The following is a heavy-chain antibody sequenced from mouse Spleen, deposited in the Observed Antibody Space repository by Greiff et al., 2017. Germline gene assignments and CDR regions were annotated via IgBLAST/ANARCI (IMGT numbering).Heavy chain of an antibody. D-gene: IGHD2-1*01. CDR3: ARTKYGNYPYFDY. CDR2: IYPGDGDT. J-gene: IGHJ2*01. V-gene: IGHV1-80*01. Sequence: VQVVESGAELVKPGASVKISCKASGYAFSSYWMNWVKQRPGKGLEWIGQIYPGDGDTNYNGKFKGKATLTADKSSSTAYMQLSSLTSEDSAVYFCARTKYGNYPYFDYWGQGTTLTVSS. CDR1: GYAFSSYW.